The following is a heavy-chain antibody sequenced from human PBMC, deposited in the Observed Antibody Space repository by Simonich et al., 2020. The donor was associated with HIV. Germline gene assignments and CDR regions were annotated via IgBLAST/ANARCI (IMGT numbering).Heavy chain of an antibody. V-gene: IGHV4-34*01. CDR3: ARRHPTTVTTPYFDY. CDR1: GGSFSGYY. D-gene: IGHD4-17*01. CDR2: INLSGST. J-gene: IGHJ4*02. Sequence: QVQLQQWGAGLLKPSETLSLTCAVYGGSFSGYYWSWIRQPPGKGLEWIGEINLSGSTNANPSLKSRVTISVDTSKNQFSLKLSSVTAADTAVYYCARRHPTTVTTPYFDYWGQGTLVTVSS.